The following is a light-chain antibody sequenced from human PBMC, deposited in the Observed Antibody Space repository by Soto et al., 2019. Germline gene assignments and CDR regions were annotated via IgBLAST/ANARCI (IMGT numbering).Light chain of an antibody. CDR1: QGVGGW. Sequence: IQMTQSPSSVSASVGDRVTMTCRASQGVGGWLAWYQQKPGKVPKLLIYATSSLHSGVPSRFSGSGSGTDFTLSISSLQPEDFATYYCQQYNSYSRAWTFGQGTKGDIK. CDR2: ATS. J-gene: IGKJ1*01. V-gene: IGKV1D-16*01. CDR3: QQYNSYSRAWT.